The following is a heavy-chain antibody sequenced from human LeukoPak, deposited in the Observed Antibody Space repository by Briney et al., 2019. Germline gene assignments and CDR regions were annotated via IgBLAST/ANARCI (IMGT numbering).Heavy chain of an antibody. J-gene: IGHJ4*02. V-gene: IGHV1-18*01. CDR1: GYTFTSYG. CDR3: ARDSGYRGEYYFYL. D-gene: IGHD5-12*01. CDR2: ISGYSGNT. Sequence: GASVKVSCKASGYTFTSYGIIWVRQAPGQGLEWMGWISGYSGNTMYAQNLQDRVTMTTDTSTSTAYMELRSLRSDDTAVYYCARDSGYRGEYYFYLWGQGTLVTVSS.